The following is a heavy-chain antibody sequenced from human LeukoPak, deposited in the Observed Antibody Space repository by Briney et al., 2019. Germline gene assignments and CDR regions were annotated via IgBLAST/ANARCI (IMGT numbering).Heavy chain of an antibody. CDR1: GVTLSTYA. Sequence: GGSLRLSCAASGVTLSTYAMSWARQALGKGLEWVSTITTSDGNTYYADSVKGRFTVSRDNSKNTLFLQMNSLRAEDTAVYYCAKDGGLWVSAHWGDSWGRGTLVTVSS. V-gene: IGHV3-23*01. CDR2: ITTSDGNT. J-gene: IGHJ4*02. D-gene: IGHD7-27*01. CDR3: AKDGGLWVSAHWGDS.